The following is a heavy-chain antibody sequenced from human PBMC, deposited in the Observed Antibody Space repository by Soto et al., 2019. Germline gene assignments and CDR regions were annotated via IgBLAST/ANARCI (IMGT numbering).Heavy chain of an antibody. CDR1: GFSFSTSAVG. J-gene: IGHJ4*02. D-gene: IGHD6-13*01. CDR2: IYWDDDK. Sequence: QITLTESGPTLVKPTQTLTLTCTFSGFSFSTSAVGVGWIRQPPGKALKCLALIYWDDDKRYRPSLKSKISITKDTSRNQVVLTMTDLDPEDTATYYCAHVYWAASGTRYYFDHWGQGTLVTVSS. V-gene: IGHV2-5*02. CDR3: AHVYWAASGTRYYFDH.